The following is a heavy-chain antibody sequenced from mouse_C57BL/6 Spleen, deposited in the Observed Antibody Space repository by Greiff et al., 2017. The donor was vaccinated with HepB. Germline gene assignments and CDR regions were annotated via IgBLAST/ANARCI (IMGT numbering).Heavy chain of an antibody. V-gene: IGHV1-50*01. D-gene: IGHD3-3*01. J-gene: IGHJ1*03. CDR1: GYTFTSYW. Sequence: QVQLQQPGAELVKPGASVKLSCKASGYTFTSYWMQWVKQRPGQGLEWIGEIDPSDSYTNYNQKFKGKATLTVDTSSSTAYMQLSSLTSEDSAVYYCARGVEGLRYFDVWGTGTTVTVSS. CDR2: IDPSDSYT. CDR3: ARGVEGLRYFDV.